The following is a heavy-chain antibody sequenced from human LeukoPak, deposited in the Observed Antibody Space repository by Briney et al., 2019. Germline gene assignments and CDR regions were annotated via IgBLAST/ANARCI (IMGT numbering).Heavy chain of an antibody. CDR3: ARVQSRDYGMDV. V-gene: IGHV3-48*04. CDR2: ISSSGSSI. CDR1: GFTFSSYG. Sequence: PGRSLRLSCAASGFTFSSYGMHWVRQAPGKGLEWVSYISSSGSSIYYADSVKGRFTISRDNAKNSLYLQMNRLRAEDTAVYYCARVQSRDYGMDVWGLGTTVTVSS. J-gene: IGHJ6*02.